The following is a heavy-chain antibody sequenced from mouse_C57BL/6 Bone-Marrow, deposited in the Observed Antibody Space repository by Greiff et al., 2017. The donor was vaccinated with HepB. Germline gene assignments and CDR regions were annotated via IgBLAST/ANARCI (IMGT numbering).Heavy chain of an antibody. D-gene: IGHD4-1*01. CDR1: GYAFTNYL. CDR2: INPGSGGT. V-gene: IGHV1-54*01. J-gene: IGHJ3*01. Sequence: VQLQQSGAELVRPGTSVKVSCKASGYAFTNYLIEWVKQRPGQGLEWIGVINPGSGGTNYNEKFKGKATLTADKSSSTAYMQLSSLTSEDSAVYYCARGPGTAYWGQGTLVTVSA. CDR3: ARGPGTAY.